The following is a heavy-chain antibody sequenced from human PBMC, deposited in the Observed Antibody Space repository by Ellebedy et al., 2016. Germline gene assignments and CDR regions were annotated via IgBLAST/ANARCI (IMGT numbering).Heavy chain of an antibody. CDR2: INPNSGGT. CDR3: ARDLFPGYYRYFDL. V-gene: IGHV1-2*02. J-gene: IGHJ2*01. D-gene: IGHD3-9*01. Sequence: ASVKVSCXASGYTFTGYYMHWVRQAPGQGLEWMGWINPNSGGTNYAQKFQGRVTMTRDTSISTAYMELSRLRSDDTAVYYCARDLFPGYYRYFDLWGRGTLVTVSS. CDR1: GYTFTGYY.